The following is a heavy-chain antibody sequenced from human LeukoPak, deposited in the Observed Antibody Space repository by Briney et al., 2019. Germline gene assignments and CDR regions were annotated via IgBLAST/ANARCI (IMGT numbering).Heavy chain of an antibody. CDR3: ATDILVVVPAADHDAFDI. V-gene: IGHV1-69-2*01. CDR2: VDPEDGET. Sequence: ASVKVSCKASGYTFTDYYMHWVQQAPGKGLEWMGRVDPEDGETIYAEKFQGRVTITADTSTDTAYMELSSPRSEDTAVYYCATDILVVVPAADHDAFDIWGQGTMVTVSS. J-gene: IGHJ3*02. D-gene: IGHD2-2*01. CDR1: GYTFTDYY.